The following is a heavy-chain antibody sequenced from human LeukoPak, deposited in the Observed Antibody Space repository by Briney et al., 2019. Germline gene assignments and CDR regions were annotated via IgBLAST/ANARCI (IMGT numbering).Heavy chain of an antibody. D-gene: IGHD1-26*01. CDR3: ARVGGVAGRAIDY. J-gene: IGHJ4*02. CDR2: INSDGSSI. V-gene: IGHV3-74*01. CDR1: GFTFSSYW. Sequence: GGSLRLSCAASGFTFSSYWMHWVRQTPGKGLMWVSRINSDGSSIGYADSVKGRFTISRDNAKNTLYPQMNSLRAEDTAVYYCARVGGVAGRAIDYWGQGTLVTVSS.